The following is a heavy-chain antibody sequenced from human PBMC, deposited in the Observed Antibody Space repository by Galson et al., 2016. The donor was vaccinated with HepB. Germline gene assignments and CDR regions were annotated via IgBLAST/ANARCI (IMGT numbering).Heavy chain of an antibody. CDR2: IIYTGRT. J-gene: IGHJ2*01. Sequence: SETLSLTCSVSGGSLRSTTYYWGWIRQPPGKGLEWIGNIIYTGRTYYSTSLKSRVIISVDTSKNQVSLKLSSVTAADTAVYYCTRRRLNYDFWGGEDWYFDLWGRGTLVTVSS. CDR1: GGSLRSTTYY. CDR3: TRRRLNYDFWGGEDWYFDL. D-gene: IGHD3-3*01. V-gene: IGHV4-39*01.